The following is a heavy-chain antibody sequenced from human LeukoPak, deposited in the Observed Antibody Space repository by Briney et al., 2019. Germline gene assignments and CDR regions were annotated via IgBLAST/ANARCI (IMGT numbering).Heavy chain of an antibody. CDR2: ISSSGSTI. D-gene: IGHD3-10*02. CDR3: AELGITMIGGV. J-gene: IGHJ6*02. Sequence: SGGSLRLSCAASGFTFSSYEMNWVRQAPGKGLEGVSYISSSGSTIYYADSVKGRFTISRDNAKNSLYLQMNSLRAEDTAVYYCAELGITMIGGVWGXXTTVTIS. CDR1: GFTFSSYE. V-gene: IGHV3-48*03.